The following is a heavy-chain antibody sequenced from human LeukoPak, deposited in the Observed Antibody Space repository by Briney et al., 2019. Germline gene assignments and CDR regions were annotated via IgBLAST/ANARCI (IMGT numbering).Heavy chain of an antibody. V-gene: IGHV3-74*01. Sequence: GGSLRLSCAASGFTFSSYWMHWVRQAPGKGLVWVSRINGDGSSTGYADSVKGRFTISRDNAKNTLYLQMNSLRVEDTAVYYCARGNYLQTNWGQGTLVNVSS. CDR1: GFTFSSYW. J-gene: IGHJ4*02. CDR2: INGDGSST. CDR3: ARGNYLQTN. D-gene: IGHD5-24*01.